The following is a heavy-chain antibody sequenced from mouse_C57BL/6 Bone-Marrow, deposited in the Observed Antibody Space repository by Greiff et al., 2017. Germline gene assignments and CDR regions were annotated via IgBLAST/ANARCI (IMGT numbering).Heavy chain of an antibody. Sequence: EVMLVESGGGLVQPGGSLSLSCAASGFTFTDYYMSWVRQPPGKALEWLGFIRNKANGYTTEYSASVKGRFTISRDNSQSILYLQMNALRAEDSATYYCARWDYGSSPYWYFDVWGTGTTVTVSS. CDR1: GFTFTDYY. V-gene: IGHV7-3*01. D-gene: IGHD1-1*01. J-gene: IGHJ1*03. CDR2: IRNKANGYTT. CDR3: ARWDYGSSPYWYFDV.